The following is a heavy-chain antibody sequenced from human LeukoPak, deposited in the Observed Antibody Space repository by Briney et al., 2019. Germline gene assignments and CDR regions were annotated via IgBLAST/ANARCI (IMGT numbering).Heavy chain of an antibody. D-gene: IGHD3-3*01. CDR3: ARDPMYYDFWSGYYPFSYMDV. V-gene: IGHV3-21*01. CDR2: ISSSSSYI. J-gene: IGHJ6*03. CDR1: GFTFSSYS. Sequence: PGRSLRLSCAASGFTFSSYSMNWVRQAPGKGLEWVSSISSSSSYIYYADSVKGRFTISRDNAKNSLYLQMNSLRAEDTAVYYCARDPMYYDFWSGYYPFSYMDVWGKGTTVTVSS.